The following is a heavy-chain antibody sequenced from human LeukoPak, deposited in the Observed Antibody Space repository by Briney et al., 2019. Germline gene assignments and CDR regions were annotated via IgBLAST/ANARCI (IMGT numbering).Heavy chain of an antibody. J-gene: IGHJ4*02. D-gene: IGHD4-23*01. CDR2: ISAYNGNT. CDR1: GYTFTSYG. V-gene: IGHV1-18*01. CDR3: ARQGYSGHSQGAADY. Sequence: ASVKVSCKASGYTFTSYGISWVRQAPGQGLEWMGWISAYNGNTNYAQKLQGRVTMTTDTSTSTAHMELRSLRSDNTAVYYCARQGYSGHSQGAADYWGQGTLVTVSS.